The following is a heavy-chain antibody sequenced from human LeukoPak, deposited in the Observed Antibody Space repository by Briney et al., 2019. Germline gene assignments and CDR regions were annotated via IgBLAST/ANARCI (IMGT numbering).Heavy chain of an antibody. V-gene: IGHV3-23*01. CDR2: VYGGGVGA. J-gene: IGHJ4*02. D-gene: IGHD1-1*01. Sequence: GASLRLSCVASGFTFSDYAMSWVRQAPGKGLEWVSGVYGGGVGAYYADSVRGRFTISRDNSKNTLYLQMNSLRVEDSAVYYCAKMEGATTGICYLDYWGQGTLVTVSS. CDR3: AKMEGATTGICYLDY. CDR1: GFTFSDYA.